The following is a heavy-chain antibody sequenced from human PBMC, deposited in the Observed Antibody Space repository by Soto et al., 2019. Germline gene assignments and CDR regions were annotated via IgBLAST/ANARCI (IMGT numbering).Heavy chain of an antibody. CDR2: IDPRDSYT. CDR1: GYSFTSYW. Sequence: EVQLVQSGAEVKKPGESLRISCKGSGYSFTSYWISWVRQMPGKGLEWMGRIDPRDSYTNYSPSFQGHVTISADKSISTAYLQWSSLKAADTAMYYCAGRQAAAGDNDLTFDYWGQGTLVTVSS. CDR3: AGRQAAAGDNDLTFDY. J-gene: IGHJ4*02. V-gene: IGHV5-10-1*01. D-gene: IGHD6-13*01.